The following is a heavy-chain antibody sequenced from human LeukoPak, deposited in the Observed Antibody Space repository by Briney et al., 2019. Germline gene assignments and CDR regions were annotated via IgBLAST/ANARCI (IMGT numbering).Heavy chain of an antibody. CDR2: IFTGGFI. CDR3: ARHSMLSSTYYGVSDI. CDR1: GDSISRYY. V-gene: IGHV4-4*07. D-gene: IGHD1-26*01. Sequence: SETLSLTCSVSGDSISRYYWNWIRQPAGRGLEWIGRIFTGGFINYNPSLSSRVTVSLDTSKNQVSLKLTSVTAADTAVYYCARHSMLSSTYYGVSDIWGQGTTVTVSS. J-gene: IGHJ3*02.